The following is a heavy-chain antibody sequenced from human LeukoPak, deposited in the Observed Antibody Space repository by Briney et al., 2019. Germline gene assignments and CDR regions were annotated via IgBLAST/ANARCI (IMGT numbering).Heavy chain of an antibody. V-gene: IGHV4-34*01. CDR1: GGSFSGYY. J-gene: IGHJ3*02. Sequence: SETLSLTCAVYGGSFSGYYWSWIRSPPGKGLEWIGEINHSGSTNYNPSLKSRVTISVDTSKNQFSLKLSSVTAADTAVYYCARLSQIVAFDIWGQGTMVTVSS. CDR3: ARLSQIVAFDI. CDR2: INHSGST. D-gene: IGHD6-6*01.